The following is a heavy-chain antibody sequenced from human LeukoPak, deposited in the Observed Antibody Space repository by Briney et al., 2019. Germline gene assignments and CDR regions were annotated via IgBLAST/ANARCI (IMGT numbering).Heavy chain of an antibody. D-gene: IGHD6-13*01. CDR3: AKDRYSGLNTIDY. J-gene: IGHJ4*02. Sequence: PGGSLRLSCAASGFTFSSYAMSWVRQAPGEGLEWVSSITTSGGSTYYADSVKGRFTISRDNSKSTLYLQMNSLRAEDTAVYYCAKDRYSGLNTIDYWGQGTLVTVSS. CDR1: GFTFSSYA. V-gene: IGHV3-23*01. CDR2: ITTSGGST.